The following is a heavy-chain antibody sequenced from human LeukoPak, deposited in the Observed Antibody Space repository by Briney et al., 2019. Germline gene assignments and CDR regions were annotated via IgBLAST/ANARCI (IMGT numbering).Heavy chain of an antibody. CDR3: AYSGSYGHLGY. CDR2: IYSSVST. Sequence: SETPSLTCTVSGGSISSNAYYWAWLRQPPGKGLEWIGSIYSSVSTYYNPSLKSRVTISVDTSKNQFSLRLSSVTAADTALYYCAYSGSYGHLGYWGQGIPVTVSS. CDR1: GGSISSNAYY. J-gene: IGHJ4*02. V-gene: IGHV4-39*05. D-gene: IGHD1-26*01.